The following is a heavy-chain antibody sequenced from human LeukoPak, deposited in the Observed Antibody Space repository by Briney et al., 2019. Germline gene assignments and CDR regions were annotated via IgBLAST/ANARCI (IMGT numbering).Heavy chain of an antibody. CDR2: ISYDGSNK. CDR1: GFTFSSYA. CDR3: ARDHGENYYFDY. D-gene: IGHD2-21*01. Sequence: GRSLRHSCAASGFTFSSYAMHWVRQAPGKGLEWVAVISYDGSNKYYADSVKGRFTISRDNSKNTLYLQMNSLRAEDTAVYYCARDHGENYYFDYWGQGTLVTVSS. J-gene: IGHJ4*02. V-gene: IGHV3-30-3*01.